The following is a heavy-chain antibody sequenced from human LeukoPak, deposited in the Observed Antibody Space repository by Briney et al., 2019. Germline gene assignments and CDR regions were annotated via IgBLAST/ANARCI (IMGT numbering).Heavy chain of an antibody. Sequence: GRSLRLSCAASGSTFSSYGMHWVRQAPGKGLEWVAVIWYDGSNKYYANSVKGRFTISRDNSKNTLYLQMNSLRAEDTAVYYCARGPEYSSSWLFDYWGQGTLVTVSS. J-gene: IGHJ4*02. CDR1: GSTFSSYG. CDR2: IWYDGSNK. V-gene: IGHV3-33*01. D-gene: IGHD6-13*01. CDR3: ARGPEYSSSWLFDY.